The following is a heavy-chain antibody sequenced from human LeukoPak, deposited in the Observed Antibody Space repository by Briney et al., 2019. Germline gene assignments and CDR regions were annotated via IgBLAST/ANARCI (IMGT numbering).Heavy chain of an antibody. CDR3: ARGEGGYYYANFDY. J-gene: IGHJ4*02. Sequence: SETLSLTCTVSGGSIRYYYWSWIRQHPGKGLEWIGYIYYSGSTYYNPSLKSRVTISVDTSKNQFSLKLSSVTAADTAVYYCARGEGGYYYANFDYWGQGTLVTVSS. CDR1: GGSIRYYY. D-gene: IGHD3-22*01. V-gene: IGHV4-31*03. CDR2: IYYSGST.